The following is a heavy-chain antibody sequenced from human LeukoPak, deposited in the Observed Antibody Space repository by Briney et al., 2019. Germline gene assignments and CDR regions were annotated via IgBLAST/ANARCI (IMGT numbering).Heavy chain of an antibody. Sequence: PSETLSLTCSVSSGSISNFHWSWIRQPAGKGLEWIGRIFTSGSTNYNPSLKSRVTISIDTPNNQFSLKLSPVTAADTAVYYCATGVHGIAAAGDYYFDYWGQGTLVTVSS. J-gene: IGHJ4*02. CDR2: IFTSGST. V-gene: IGHV4-4*07. CDR3: ATGVHGIAAAGDYYFDY. CDR1: SGSISNFH. D-gene: IGHD6-13*01.